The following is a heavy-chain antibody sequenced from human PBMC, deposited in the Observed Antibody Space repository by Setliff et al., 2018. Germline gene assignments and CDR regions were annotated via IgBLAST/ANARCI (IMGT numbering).Heavy chain of an antibody. CDR3: TFARDGSYVFDI. CDR1: GFSFSGSA. D-gene: IGHD3-3*01. J-gene: IGHJ3*02. Sequence: GGSLRLSCAASGFSFSGSAVYWVRQASVKGLEWIGRIRGRTDNYATAYAASVRGRFTISRDASKNTAYLQMNSLKTEDTAVYYCTFARDGSYVFDIWGQGTMVTVSS. V-gene: IGHV3-73*01. CDR2: IRGRTDNYAT.